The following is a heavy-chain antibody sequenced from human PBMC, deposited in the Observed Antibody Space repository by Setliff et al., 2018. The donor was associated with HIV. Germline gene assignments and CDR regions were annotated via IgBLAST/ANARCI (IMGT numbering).Heavy chain of an antibody. Sequence: SETLSLTCSVSGGSISVNNYFWAWVRQPPGKGLEWIASVHKSGNSYYKPSLKSRATISVDSSENHFSLRLNSVTAADTAVYYCARLDYSNYYSYYIDVWGEGTMVTAP. CDR2: VHKSGNS. CDR3: ARLDYSNYYSYYIDV. CDR1: GGSISVNNYF. V-gene: IGHV4-39*02. J-gene: IGHJ6*03. D-gene: IGHD4-4*01.